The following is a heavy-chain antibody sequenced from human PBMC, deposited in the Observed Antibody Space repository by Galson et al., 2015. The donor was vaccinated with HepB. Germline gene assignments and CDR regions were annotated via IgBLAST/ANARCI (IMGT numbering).Heavy chain of an antibody. CDR2: IYPGDSGT. Sequence: QSGAEVKKPGESLKISCKGSGYSFTSYWIGWVRQMPGKGLEWMGIIYPGDSGTRYSPSFQGQVTISADKSISTAYLQWSSLKASDTAMYYCARFSGSGSQVYYYYGMDVWGQGTTVTVSS. CDR1: GYSFTSYW. D-gene: IGHD3-10*01. J-gene: IGHJ6*02. V-gene: IGHV5-51*01. CDR3: ARFSGSGSQVYYYYGMDV.